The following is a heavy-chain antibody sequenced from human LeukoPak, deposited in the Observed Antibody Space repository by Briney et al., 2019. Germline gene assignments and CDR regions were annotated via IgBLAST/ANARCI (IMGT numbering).Heavy chain of an antibody. Sequence: ASVKVSCKASGYTFTSYGISWVRQAPGQGLEWMGWISVYNGNTNYAQKLQGRVTMTTDTSTSTAYMELRSLRTDDTAVYYDARGEPMVTMSDYWGQGTLVTVSS. V-gene: IGHV1-18*04. J-gene: IGHJ4*02. CDR2: ISVYNGNT. CDR3: ARGEPMVTMSDY. D-gene: IGHD5-18*01. CDR1: GYTFTSYG.